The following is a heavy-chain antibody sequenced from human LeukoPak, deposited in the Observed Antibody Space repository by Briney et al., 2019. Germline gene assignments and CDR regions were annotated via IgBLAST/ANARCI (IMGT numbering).Heavy chain of an antibody. D-gene: IGHD2-21*02. V-gene: IGHV4-59*01. CDR1: GESISGFY. CDR2: TYYSGST. J-gene: IGHJ4*02. Sequence: PSETLSLTCTVSGESISGFYWTWIRQPPGKGLEWIGYTYYSGSTNYNPSLKSRVTISVDTSKNQFSLKLSSVTAADTAVYYCAREVVTAPKTFVHRGQGTLVTVSS. CDR3: AREVVTAPKTFVH.